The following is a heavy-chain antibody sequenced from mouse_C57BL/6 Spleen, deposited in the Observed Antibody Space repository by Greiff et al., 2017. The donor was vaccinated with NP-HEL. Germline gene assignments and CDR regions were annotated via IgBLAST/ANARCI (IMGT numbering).Heavy chain of an antibody. CDR2: ISYDGSN. D-gene: IGHD2-2*01. V-gene: IGHV3-6*01. CDR3: ARGWLRTWFAY. J-gene: IGHJ3*01. CDR1: GYSITSGYY. Sequence: DVQLQESGPGLVKPSQSLSLTCSVTGYSITSGYYWNWIRQFPGNKLEWMGYISYDGSNNYNPSLKNRISITRDTSKNQFFLKFNSVTTEDTATYYCARGWLRTWFAYWGQGTLVTVSA.